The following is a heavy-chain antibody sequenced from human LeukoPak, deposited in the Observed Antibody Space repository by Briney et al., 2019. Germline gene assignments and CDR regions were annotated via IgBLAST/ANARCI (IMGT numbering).Heavy chain of an antibody. CDR3: ARDDSRRNDAFDI. Sequence: PGGSLRLSCAASGFTVSSNYMSWVRRAPGKGLEWVSVIYSGGSTYYADSVKGRFTISRDNSKNTLYLQMNSLRAEDTAVYYCARDDSRRNDAFDIWGQGTMVTVSS. CDR1: GFTVSSNY. V-gene: IGHV3-66*01. D-gene: IGHD3-22*01. J-gene: IGHJ3*02. CDR2: IYSGGST.